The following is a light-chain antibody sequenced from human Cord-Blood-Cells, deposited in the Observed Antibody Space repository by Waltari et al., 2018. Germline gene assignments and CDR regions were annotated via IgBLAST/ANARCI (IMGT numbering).Light chain of an antibody. J-gene: IGLJ1*01. V-gene: IGLV2-11*01. CDR2: DVS. CDR1: SSHVGGYNY. Sequence: QSALTQPRSVSGSPGQSVTISCTGTSSHVGGYNYVSWYQQHPGKAPKLMIYDVSKRPSGVPDRFSGSKSGNTASLTISGLQAEDEADYYCCSYAGSYTFDYVFGTGTKVTVL. CDR3: CSYAGSYTFDYV.